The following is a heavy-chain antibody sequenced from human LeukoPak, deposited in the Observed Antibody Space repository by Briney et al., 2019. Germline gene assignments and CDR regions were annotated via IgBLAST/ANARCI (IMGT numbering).Heavy chain of an antibody. V-gene: IGHV2-5*02. CDR1: GLSLRTRGVG. CDR2: IYWDDDK. J-gene: IGHJ4*02. D-gene: IGHD6-19*01. CDR3: AHSLDGEQWLVLDY. Sequence: SGPTLVHPTQTLTLTCTFSGLSLRTRGVGVGWIRQPPGKALEWLSLIYWDDDKRYSPSLKSRLTTTKDTSKNQVVLTMTNMDPVDTATYYCAHSLDGEQWLVLDYWGQGTLVTVSS.